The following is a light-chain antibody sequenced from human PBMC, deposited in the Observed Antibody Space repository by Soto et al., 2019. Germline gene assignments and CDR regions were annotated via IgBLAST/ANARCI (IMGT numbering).Light chain of an antibody. J-gene: IGLJ2*01. Sequence: SYELTQPPSVSVAPGQSARITCGGDNIGRKSVHWYQQKPGQAPVLVVFDDRDRPSGVPDRFSGSKSGNTASLTISGLQAEDEADYDCCSSAGSDILIFGGGTKLTVL. CDR2: DDR. V-gene: IGLV3-21*02. CDR1: NIGRKS. CDR3: CSSAGSDILI.